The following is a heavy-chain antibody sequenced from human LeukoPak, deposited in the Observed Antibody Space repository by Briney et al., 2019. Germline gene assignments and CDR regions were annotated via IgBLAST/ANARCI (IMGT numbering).Heavy chain of an antibody. Sequence: ASVKVSCKASGGTFSSYAISWVRQAPGQGLEWMGIINPSGGSTSYAQKFQGRVTMTRDTSTSTVYMELSSLRSEDTAVYYCARSGGSYYDLDYWGQGALVTVSS. V-gene: IGHV1-46*01. CDR1: GGTFSSYA. J-gene: IGHJ4*02. CDR3: ARSGGSYYDLDY. CDR2: INPSGGST. D-gene: IGHD1-26*01.